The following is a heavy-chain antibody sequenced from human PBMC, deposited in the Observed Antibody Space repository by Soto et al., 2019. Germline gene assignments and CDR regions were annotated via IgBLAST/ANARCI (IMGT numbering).Heavy chain of an antibody. CDR3: AKGMSIAARPLDY. Sequence: EVQLVESGGGLVQPGRSLRLSCAASGFTFDDYAMHWVRQAPGKGLEWVSGISWNSGSIGYADSVKGRFTISRDNAKNSLYLQMNSLRAEDTALYYCAKGMSIAARPLDYWGQGTLVTVSS. D-gene: IGHD6-6*01. CDR2: ISWNSGSI. V-gene: IGHV3-9*01. CDR1: GFTFDDYA. J-gene: IGHJ4*02.